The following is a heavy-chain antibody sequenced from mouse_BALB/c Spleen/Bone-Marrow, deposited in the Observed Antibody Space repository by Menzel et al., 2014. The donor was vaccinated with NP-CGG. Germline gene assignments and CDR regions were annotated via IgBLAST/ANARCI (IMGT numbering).Heavy chain of an antibody. D-gene: IGHD2-3*01. CDR3: ARGWLLSWFAY. CDR2: IYPYNGGT. V-gene: IGHV1S29*02. Sequence: EVQVVESGPELVKPGASVKISCKASGYTFRDYNMHWVKQSHGKSLEWIGNIYPYNGGTGYNQKFKRKATLTVDNSSSTAYMELRSLTPEDSAVYHCARGWLLSWFAYWGQGTLVTVSA. J-gene: IGHJ3*01. CDR1: GYTFRDYN.